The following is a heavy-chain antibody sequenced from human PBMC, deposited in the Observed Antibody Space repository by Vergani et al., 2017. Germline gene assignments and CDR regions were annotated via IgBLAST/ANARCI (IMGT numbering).Heavy chain of an antibody. D-gene: IGHD3-10*01. CDR2: IYYSGST. J-gene: IGHJ6*02. CDR3: ARVGVVRGVSYYYYYYGMDV. Sequence: QVQLQESGPGLVKPSQTLSLTCTVSGGSISSGDYYWSWIRQPPGKGLEWFGYIYYSGSTYYNPSLKSRVTISVDTSKNQFSLKLSSVTAADTAVYYCARVGVVRGVSYYYYYYGMDVWGQGP. V-gene: IGHV4-30-4*08. CDR1: GGSISSGDYY.